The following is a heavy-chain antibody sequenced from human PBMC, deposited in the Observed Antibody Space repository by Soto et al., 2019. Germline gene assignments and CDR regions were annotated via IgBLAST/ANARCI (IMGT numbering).Heavy chain of an antibody. Sequence: QVLLQESGPGLVQPSGTLSLSCVVSGVSIGSNYYWGWVRQSPGKGLEWLGDMSHIGSVNYNPSLKSGFSISMDKSQNQFSLQLHSVAAADSAVFYGARSLGWYAIDDWGQGTLVIVSS. CDR2: MSHIGSV. CDR3: ARSLGWYAIDD. J-gene: IGHJ4*02. D-gene: IGHD6-19*01. CDR1: GVSIGSNYY. V-gene: IGHV4-4*02.